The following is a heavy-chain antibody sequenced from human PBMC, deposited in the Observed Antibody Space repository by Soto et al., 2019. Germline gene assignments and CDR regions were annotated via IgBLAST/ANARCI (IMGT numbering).Heavy chain of an antibody. J-gene: IGHJ3*02. CDR3: AGVVPAANPSLMPFDI. V-gene: IGHV5-10-1*01. CDR2: IDPSDSYT. Sequence: PGESLKISCKGSGYSFTSYWISWVRQRPGKGLEWMGRIDPSDSYTNYSPSFQGHVTISADKSISTAYLQWSSLKASDTAMNYCAGVVPAANPSLMPFDIWGQGTMVTVS. CDR1: GYSFTSYW. D-gene: IGHD2-2*01.